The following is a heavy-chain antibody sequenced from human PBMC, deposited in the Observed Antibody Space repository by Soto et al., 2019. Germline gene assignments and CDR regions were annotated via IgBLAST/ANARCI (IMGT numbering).Heavy chain of an antibody. V-gene: IGHV1-18*04. D-gene: IGHD3-22*01. J-gene: IGHJ1*01. CDR2: ISGYNGNT. Sequence: QVQLVQSGAEVKKPGASVKVSCKASGYTFTIYGISWVRQAPGQGFEWMGWISGYNGNTDYSQNLQDRVTLTTDAYTSSVYIELRSISSDDTAVYYCARGDYYDISGYYGYWGQGTLITGAS. CDR1: GYTFTIYG. CDR3: ARGDYYDISGYYGY.